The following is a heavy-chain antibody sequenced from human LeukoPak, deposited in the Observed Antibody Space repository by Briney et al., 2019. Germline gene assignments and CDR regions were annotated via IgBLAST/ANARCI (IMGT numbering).Heavy chain of an antibody. J-gene: IGHJ4*02. V-gene: IGHV3-23*01. CDR1: GFTFSSYG. D-gene: IGHD6-6*01. Sequence: GGTLRLSCAASGFTFSSYGMSWVRQAPGKGLEWVSAISGSGGSTYYADSVKGRFTISRDNAKNSLYLQMNSLRAEDTAVYYCARDRVTSSSPDYWGQGTLVTVSS. CDR2: ISGSGGST. CDR3: ARDRVTSSSPDY.